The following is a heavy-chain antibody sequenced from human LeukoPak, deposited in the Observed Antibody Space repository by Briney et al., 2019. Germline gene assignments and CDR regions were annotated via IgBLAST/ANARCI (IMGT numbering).Heavy chain of an antibody. CDR2: IYYSGST. D-gene: IGHD3-10*01. Sequence: SGTLSLTCTVSGGSISSSSYYWGWIRQPPGKGLEWIGSIYYSGSTYYNPSLKSRVTISVDTSKNQFSLKLSSVTAADTAVYYCARHRGNYYGSGSYTRAIYYFDYWGQGTLVTVSS. J-gene: IGHJ4*02. CDR3: ARHRGNYYGSGSYTRAIYYFDY. CDR1: GGSISSSSYY. V-gene: IGHV4-39*01.